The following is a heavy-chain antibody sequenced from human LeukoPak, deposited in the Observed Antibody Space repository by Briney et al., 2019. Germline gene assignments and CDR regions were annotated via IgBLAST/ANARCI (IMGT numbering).Heavy chain of an antibody. Sequence: GGSLRLSCAASGFTFSSYWMSWVRQAPGKGLEWVANIKQDGSEKYYVDSVKGRLTISRDNAKNSLYLQMNSLRAEDTAVYYCARDSSSWYEPFYYYYYYMDVWGKGTTVTVSS. V-gene: IGHV3-7*01. CDR1: GFTFSSYW. D-gene: IGHD6-13*01. CDR3: ARDSSSWYEPFYYYYYYMDV. CDR2: IKQDGSEK. J-gene: IGHJ6*03.